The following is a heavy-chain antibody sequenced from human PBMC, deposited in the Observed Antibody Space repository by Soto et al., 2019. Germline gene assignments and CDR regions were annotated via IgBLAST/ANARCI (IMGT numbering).Heavy chain of an antibody. CDR2: IWYDGSNK. D-gene: IGHD4-17*01. J-gene: IGHJ6*02. Sequence: GGSLRLSCAASGFTFSSYGMHWVRQAPGKGLEWVAVIWYDGSNKYYADSVKGRFTISRDNSKNTLYLQMNSLRAEDTAVYYCARDFGTYGYYYYYGMDAWGQGTTVTVSS. V-gene: IGHV3-33*01. CDR3: ARDFGTYGYYYYYGMDA. CDR1: GFTFSSYG.